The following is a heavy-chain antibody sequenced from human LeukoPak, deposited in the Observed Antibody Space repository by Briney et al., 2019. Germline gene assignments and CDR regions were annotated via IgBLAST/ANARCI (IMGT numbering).Heavy chain of an antibody. CDR1: GFTFSGHW. CDR3: TRDRSRAEDD. J-gene: IGHJ4*02. Sequence: GGSLRLSCAASGFTFSGHWMSWVRQAPGKGQEWVANINQGGSDKYYVDSVRGRFTISRDNANNLLYLQMNSLRGEDTAVYYCTRDRSRAEDDWGQGTLVTVSS. V-gene: IGHV3-7*01. CDR2: INQGGSDK. D-gene: IGHD1-14*01.